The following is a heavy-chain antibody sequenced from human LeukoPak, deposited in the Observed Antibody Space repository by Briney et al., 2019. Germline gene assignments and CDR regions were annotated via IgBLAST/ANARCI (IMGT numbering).Heavy chain of an antibody. V-gene: IGHV4-30-4*07. D-gene: IGHD3-3*01. CDR2: ISYSGNT. Sequence: SQTLSLTWAVSGGSISSGGYSWSWIRQPPGKGLEWIGYISYSGNTYYNPSLKSRVTISVDTSKNQFSLKLNSVTAADTAVYYCARGERYDFHFDYWGQGTLATVSS. J-gene: IGHJ4*02. CDR3: ARGERYDFHFDY. CDR1: GGSISSGGYS.